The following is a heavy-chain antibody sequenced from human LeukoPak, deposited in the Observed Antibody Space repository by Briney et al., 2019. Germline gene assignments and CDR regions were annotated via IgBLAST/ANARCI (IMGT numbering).Heavy chain of an antibody. CDR3: ARVAVWGEDFDY. CDR2: IYYSGST. J-gene: IGHJ4*02. V-gene: IGHV4-59*08. Sequence: PSETLSLTRTVSGGSISSYYWSWIRQPPGKGLEWIGYIYYSGSTNYNPSLKSRVTISVDTSKNQFSLKLSSVTAADTAVYYCARVAVWGEDFDYWGQGTLVTVSS. D-gene: IGHD3-16*01. CDR1: GGSISSYY.